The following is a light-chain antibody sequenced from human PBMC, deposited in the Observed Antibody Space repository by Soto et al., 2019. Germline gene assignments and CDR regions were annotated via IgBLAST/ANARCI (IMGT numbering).Light chain of an antibody. CDR2: VNSDGSH. V-gene: IGLV4-69*01. CDR1: SGHSTYA. CDR3: QTWGTGIRVV. J-gene: IGLJ2*01. Sequence: MLTQSPSASASLGASVNLTCTLNSGHSTYAIAWHQQQPEKGPRYLMKVNSDGSHTKGDGIPDRFSGSSSGAERYLTISSLQSEDEADYYCQTWGTGIRVVFGGGTKLTVL.